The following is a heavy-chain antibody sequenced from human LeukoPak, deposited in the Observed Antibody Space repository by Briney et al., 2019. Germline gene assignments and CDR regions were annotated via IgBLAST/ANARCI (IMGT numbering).Heavy chain of an antibody. D-gene: IGHD6-19*01. CDR3: AKDWSRYSSGVENWFDP. Sequence: GGSLRLSCAASGFTFDDYAMHWVRQAPGKGLEWVSGISWNSGSIVYADSVTGRFTISRDNAKNSLYLQMNSLRAEDMALYYCAKDWSRYSSGVENWFDPWGQGTLVTVSS. J-gene: IGHJ5*02. V-gene: IGHV3-9*03. CDR1: GFTFDDYA. CDR2: ISWNSGSI.